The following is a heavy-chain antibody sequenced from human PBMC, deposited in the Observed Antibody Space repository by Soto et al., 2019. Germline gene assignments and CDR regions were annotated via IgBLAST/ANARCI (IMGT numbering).Heavy chain of an antibody. J-gene: IGHJ4*02. CDR3: AHRLAATGLFDY. D-gene: IGHD6-13*01. Sequence: QITLKESGPTLVKPTQTLTLTCTFSGFSLSTSGVGVGWISQPPGKALEWLALIYWAADKRSSPSLKSMLTLTKYTSKNQVVLTMTNMDPVDTATDVCAHRLAATGLFDYWGQGTLVTVSS. CDR1: GFSLSTSGVG. V-gene: IGHV2-5*02. CDR2: IYWAADK.